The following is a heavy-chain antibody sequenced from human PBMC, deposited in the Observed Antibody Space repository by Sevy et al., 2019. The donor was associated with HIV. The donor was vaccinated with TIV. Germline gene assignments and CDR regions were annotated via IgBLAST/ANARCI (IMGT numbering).Heavy chain of an antibody. CDR3: AIDCGTANYMNNYY. D-gene: IGHD2-21*02. CDR1: GFTFSTYP. V-gene: IGHV3-30*02. CDR2: VYYDGNNK. J-gene: IGHJ4*02. Sequence: GGSLRLSCAASGFTFSTYPMHWVRQAPGRGLEWVAYVYYDGNNKYYADSVKGRFTISRDNSQNTLYLQMNSLRSEDTAVYYCAIDCGTANYMNNYYWGQGTLVTVS.